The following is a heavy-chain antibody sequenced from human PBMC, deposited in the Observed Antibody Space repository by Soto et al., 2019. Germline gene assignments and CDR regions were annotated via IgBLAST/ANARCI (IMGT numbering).Heavy chain of an antibody. CDR1: GYTLTELS. Sequence: QVQLVQSGAEVKKPWASVKVSCKVSGYTLTELSMHWLRQAPGKALEWMGGFDPEDGETIYAQKYQRRVTMTEETSTATADMEVSSRRSEDTAVYYCATGSYNWNDGGFDYWGQGTLVTVSS. D-gene: IGHD1-1*01. CDR2: FDPEDGET. CDR3: ATGSYNWNDGGFDY. V-gene: IGHV1-24*01. J-gene: IGHJ4*02.